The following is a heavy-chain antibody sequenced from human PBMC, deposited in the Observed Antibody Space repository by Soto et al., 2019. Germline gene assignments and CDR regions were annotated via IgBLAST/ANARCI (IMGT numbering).Heavy chain of an antibody. J-gene: IGHJ4*02. CDR1: GFTFSSYG. CDR3: ARPWIEGYFDY. Sequence: QVQLVESGGGVVQRGRSLRLSCAASGFTFSSYGMHWVRQAPGKGLEWVAVIWYDGSNKYYADSVKGRFTISRDNSKNTLYLQMNSLRAEDTAVYYCARPWIEGYFDYWGQGTLVTVSS. CDR2: IWYDGSNK. D-gene: IGHD5-12*01. V-gene: IGHV3-33*01.